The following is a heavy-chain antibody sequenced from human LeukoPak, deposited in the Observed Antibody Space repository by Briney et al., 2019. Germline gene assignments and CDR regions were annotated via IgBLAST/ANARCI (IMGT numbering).Heavy chain of an antibody. Sequence: SETLSLTCTVSGGSISSYYWSWIRQPPGKGLEWIGYIYYSGSTNYNPSLKSRVTISVDTSKNQFSLKLSSVTAADTAVYYCARRRYYDSSGSYGMDVWGQGTTVTVSS. V-gene: IGHV4-59*01. CDR2: IYYSGST. CDR1: GGSISSYY. CDR3: ARRRYYDSSGSYGMDV. D-gene: IGHD3-22*01. J-gene: IGHJ6*02.